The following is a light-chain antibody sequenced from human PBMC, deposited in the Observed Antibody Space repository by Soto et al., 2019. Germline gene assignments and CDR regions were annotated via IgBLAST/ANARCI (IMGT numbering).Light chain of an antibody. Sequence: DIQMTQSPSTLSASIGYSFTITCRASESIRSWVAWYQQTPGKAPKILINKASELEGGVPSRFSGSRSGTEFTLTISSLQPDDFATYYCQHYNSYSEAFGQGTTGDIK. V-gene: IGKV1-5*03. CDR3: QHYNSYSEA. CDR1: ESIRSW. CDR2: KAS. J-gene: IGKJ1*01.